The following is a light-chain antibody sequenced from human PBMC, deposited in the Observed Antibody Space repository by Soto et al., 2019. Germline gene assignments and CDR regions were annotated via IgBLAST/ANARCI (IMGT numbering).Light chain of an antibody. V-gene: IGLV3-21*04. CDR2: YDS. Sequence: SYELTQPPSVSVAPGKTARITCGGNNIGSKSVHWYQQQQGQAPVLVIYYDSDRPSGIPERFSGSNSGNAATLTISRVEDEDEADYYCPVWDSSSDHVVFGGGTKLTVL. CDR1: NIGSKS. J-gene: IGLJ2*01. CDR3: PVWDSSSDHVV.